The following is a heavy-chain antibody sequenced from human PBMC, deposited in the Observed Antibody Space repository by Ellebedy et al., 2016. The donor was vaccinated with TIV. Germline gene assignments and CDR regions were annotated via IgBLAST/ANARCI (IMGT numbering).Heavy chain of an antibody. CDR2: IKQDGSEK. D-gene: IGHD5-24*01. J-gene: IGHJ4*02. CDR1: GFTFSSYW. V-gene: IGHV3-7*03. Sequence: GESLKISCAASGFTFSSYWMSWVRQAPGKGLEWVANIKQDGSEKYYVDSVKGRFTISRDNAKNSLYLQMNSLRAEDTAVYYCARVEYGYTLTFDYWGQGTLVTVSS. CDR3: ARVEYGYTLTFDY.